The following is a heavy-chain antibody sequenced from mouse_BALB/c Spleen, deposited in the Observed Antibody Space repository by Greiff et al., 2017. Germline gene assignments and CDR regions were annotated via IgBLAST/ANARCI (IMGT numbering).Heavy chain of an antibody. Sequence: VQLQQSGPGLVQPSQSLSITCTVYGFSLTSYGVHWVRQSPGKGLEWLGVIWSGGSTDYNAAFISRLSISKDNSKSQVFFKMNSLQADDTAIYYCARNHDPYYFDYWGQGTTLTVSS. D-gene: IGHD2-3*01. J-gene: IGHJ2*01. V-gene: IGHV2-4-1*01. CDR1: GFSLTSYG. CDR2: IWSGGST. CDR3: ARNHDPYYFDY.